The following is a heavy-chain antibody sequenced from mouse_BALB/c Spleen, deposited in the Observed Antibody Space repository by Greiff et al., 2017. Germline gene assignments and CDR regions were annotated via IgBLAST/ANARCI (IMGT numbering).Heavy chain of an antibody. V-gene: IGHV5-6-3*01. CDR2: INSNGGST. D-gene: IGHD2-14*01. CDR3: ARGRYDDAMDY. CDR1: GFTFSSYG. J-gene: IGHJ4*01. Sequence: EVKLVESGGGLVQPGGSLKLSCAASGFTFSSYGMSWVRQTPDKRLELVATINSNGGSTYYPDSVKGRFTISRDNAKNTLYLQMSSLKSEDTAMYYCARGRYDDAMDYWGQGTSVTVSS.